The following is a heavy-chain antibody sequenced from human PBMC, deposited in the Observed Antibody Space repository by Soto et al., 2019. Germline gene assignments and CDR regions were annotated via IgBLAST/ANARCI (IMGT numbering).Heavy chain of an antibody. J-gene: IGHJ5*02. D-gene: IGHD2-15*01. CDR3: VGHRYCSGAKCYHHDIWFAP. CDR2: ISYSGNT. V-gene: IGHV4-39*01. CDR1: GGSIRTSGYS. Sequence: QLQLQESGPGLVKPSETLSLTCTVSGGSIRTSGYSWGWIRRPPEQGLEWIATISYSGNTYYNPSLKGRGTTAVDSSKTQFSLKLTYVTASYTSGYCCVGHRYCSGAKCYHHDIWFAPWGQGTLVIVSS.